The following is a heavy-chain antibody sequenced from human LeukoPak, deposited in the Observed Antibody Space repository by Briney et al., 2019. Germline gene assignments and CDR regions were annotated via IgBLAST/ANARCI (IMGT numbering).Heavy chain of an antibody. J-gene: IGHJ1*01. CDR1: GGSIRSSYYY. CDR3: ARPGHGGSYYSYFQH. V-gene: IGHV4-39*01. Sequence: SETLSLTCTVSGGSIRSSYYYWGWIRQPPGKGLEWIGSIYDSGSTYYNPSLKSRVTISVDTSKNQFSLKLNSVTAADTAVYYCARPGHGGSYYSYFQHWGQGTLVTVSS. D-gene: IGHD1-26*01. CDR2: IYDSGST.